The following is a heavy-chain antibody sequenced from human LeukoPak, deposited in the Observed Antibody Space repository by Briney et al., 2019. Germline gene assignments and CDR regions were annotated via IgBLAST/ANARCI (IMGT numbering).Heavy chain of an antibody. CDR1: GGSISSYF. V-gene: IGHV4-59*01. CDR3: ARGILTALDY. CDR2: IYSSGTT. Sequence: SETLSLTCTVSGGSISSYFWSWIRQPPGGGLEWIGYIYSSGTTNYSPSLKSRVTLSVDASKNQFSLKLTSVTAADTAVYYCARGILTALDYWGQGTLVTVSS. J-gene: IGHJ4*02. D-gene: IGHD2-8*01.